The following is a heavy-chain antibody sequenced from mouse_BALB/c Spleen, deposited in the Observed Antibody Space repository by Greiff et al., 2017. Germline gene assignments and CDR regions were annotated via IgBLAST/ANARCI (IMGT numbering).Heavy chain of an antibody. CDR3: ARNSYGNYPAWFAY. Sequence: VQRVESGPGLVQPSQSLSITCTVSGFSLTSYGVHWVRQSPGKGLEWLGVIWSGGSTDYNAAFISRLSISKDNSKSQVFFKMNSLQANDTAIYYCARNSYGNYPAWFAYWGQGTLVTVSA. D-gene: IGHD2-1*01. V-gene: IGHV2-2*02. CDR2: IWSGGST. CDR1: GFSLTSYG. J-gene: IGHJ3*01.